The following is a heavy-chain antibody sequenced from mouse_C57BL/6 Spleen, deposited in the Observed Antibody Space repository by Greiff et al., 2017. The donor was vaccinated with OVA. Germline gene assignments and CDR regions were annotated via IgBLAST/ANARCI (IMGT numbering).Heavy chain of an antibody. CDR1: GYTFTDYY. Sequence: EVQLQQSGPELVKPGASVKISCKASGYTFTDYYMNWVKQSHGKSLEWIGDINPNNGGTSYNQKFKGKATLTVDKSSSTAYMELRSLTSEDSAVYYCAREGDYGSSRYFDVWGTGTTVTVSS. V-gene: IGHV1-26*01. J-gene: IGHJ1*03. CDR2: INPNNGGT. D-gene: IGHD1-1*01. CDR3: AREGDYGSSRYFDV.